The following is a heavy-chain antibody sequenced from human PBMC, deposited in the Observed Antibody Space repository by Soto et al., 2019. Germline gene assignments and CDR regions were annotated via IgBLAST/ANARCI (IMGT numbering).Heavy chain of an antibody. CDR1: GYTFTSYA. V-gene: IGHV1-3*01. CDR3: ERRPSSWSYYYYYGMDV. CDR2: INAGNGNT. J-gene: IGHJ6*02. Sequence: ASVKVPCKASGYTFTSYAMHWVRQAPGQRLEWMGWINAGNGNTKYSQKFQGRVTITRDTSASTAYMELSSLRSEDTAVYCCERRPSSWSYYYYYGMDVLGQGTTVTVSS. D-gene: IGHD6-13*01.